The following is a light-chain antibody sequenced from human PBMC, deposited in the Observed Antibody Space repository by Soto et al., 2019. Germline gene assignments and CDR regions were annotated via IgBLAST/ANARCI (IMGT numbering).Light chain of an antibody. CDR3: QQRGNWWT. CDR2: RAS. J-gene: IGKJ1*01. CDR1: QSVIDNY. V-gene: IGKV3D-20*02. Sequence: EIVLTQSPGTLSLSPGERVTLSCRASQSVIDNYLAWFQQKPGQAPRLLIYRASSRATGIPDRFSGSGSGTDFALTISRLEPEDFAIYFCQQRGNWWTFGQGTKVEI.